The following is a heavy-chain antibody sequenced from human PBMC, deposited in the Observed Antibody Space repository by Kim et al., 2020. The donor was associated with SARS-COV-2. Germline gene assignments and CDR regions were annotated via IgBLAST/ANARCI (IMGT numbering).Heavy chain of an antibody. CDR1: GFTVSINY. J-gene: IGHJ5*02. CDR3: ARGSYFYGSGSPWADNWLDP. Sequence: GGSLRLFCAASGFTVSINYMNWVRQAPGKGLEWVSIIYSDSTGGRTYDADSVKGRFTISRDNSKNTLYLQMNSLRVEDTAVYYCARGSYFYGSGSPWADNWLDPWGQGTLVTVSS. D-gene: IGHD3-10*01. V-gene: IGHV3-66*02. CDR2: IYSDSTGGRT.